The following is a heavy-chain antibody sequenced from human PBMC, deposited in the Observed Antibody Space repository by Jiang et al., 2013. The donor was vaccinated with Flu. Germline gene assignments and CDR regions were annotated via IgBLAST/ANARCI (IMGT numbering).Heavy chain of an antibody. V-gene: IGHV7-4-1*02. CDR3: ARVAYSGTFGWYFDL. J-gene: IGHJ2*01. CDR1: GYTFATSA. Sequence: PGASVKVSCKASGYTFATSAMNWVRQAPGQGLEWMGWINTNTGNPTYAQGFTGRFVFSLDTSVSTAYLQISSLKAEDTAVYFCARVAYSGTFGWYFDLWGRGTLVTVSS. CDR2: INTNTGNP. D-gene: IGHD1-26*01.